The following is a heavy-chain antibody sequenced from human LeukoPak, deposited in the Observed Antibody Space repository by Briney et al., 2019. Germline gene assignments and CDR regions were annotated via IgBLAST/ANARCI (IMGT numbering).Heavy chain of an antibody. V-gene: IGHV1-2*04. D-gene: IGHD6-13*01. J-gene: IGHJ6*02. CDR3: AREGAAAAGYGMDV. Sequence: NPNSGGTNYAQKFQGWVTMTRDTSISTAYMELSRLRSDDTAVYYCAREGAAAAGYGMDVWGQGTTVTVSS. CDR2: NPNSGGT.